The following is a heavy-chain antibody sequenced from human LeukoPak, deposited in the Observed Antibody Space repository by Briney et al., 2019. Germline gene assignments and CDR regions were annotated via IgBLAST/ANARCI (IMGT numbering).Heavy chain of an antibody. CDR1: GGSISSSNW. Sequence: KPSGTLTLTCAVSGGSISSSNWWSWVRQPPGKGLEWIGSIYYSESTYYNPSLKSRVTISVDTSKNQFSLKLSSVTAADTAVYYCARRFTNVDTANGFDYWGLGTLVTVSS. J-gene: IGHJ4*02. V-gene: IGHV4-4*02. D-gene: IGHD5-18*01. CDR2: IYYSEST. CDR3: ARRFTNVDTANGFDY.